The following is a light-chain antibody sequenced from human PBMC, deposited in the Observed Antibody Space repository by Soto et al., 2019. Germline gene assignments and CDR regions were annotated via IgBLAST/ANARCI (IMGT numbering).Light chain of an antibody. CDR1: SSDVGSYNL. V-gene: IGLV2-23*01. J-gene: IGLJ3*02. CDR3: SSYAGSSTWV. Sequence: QSALTQPASVSGSPGQSITISCTGTSSDVGSYNLVSWYQQHPGKAPKLMIYEGSKRPSGVSNRFSGSKSGNTASLTISGLPAEDEADYYCSSYAGSSTWVFGGGTKLTVL. CDR2: EGS.